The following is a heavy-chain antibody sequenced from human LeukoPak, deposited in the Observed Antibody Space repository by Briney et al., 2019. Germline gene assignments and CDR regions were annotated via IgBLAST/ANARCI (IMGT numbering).Heavy chain of an antibody. Sequence: GGSLRLSCAASGFTFSSYGMHWVRQAPGKGLEWVAVISYDGSNKYYADSVKGRFTISRDNSKNTLYLQMNSLRAEDTAVYYCAKVAGNDAFDIWGQETMVTVSS. CDR3: AKVAGNDAFDI. V-gene: IGHV3-30*18. J-gene: IGHJ3*02. CDR2: ISYDGSNK. D-gene: IGHD1-26*01. CDR1: GFTFSSYG.